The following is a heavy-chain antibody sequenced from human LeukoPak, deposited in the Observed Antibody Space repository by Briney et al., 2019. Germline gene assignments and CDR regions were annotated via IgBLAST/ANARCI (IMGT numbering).Heavy chain of an antibody. V-gene: IGHV3-23*01. Sequence: GSLRLSCAASGFTFNNYAMSWVRQAPGKGLEWVSAVSTSGGVTYYADSVKGRFTISRDNSKNTLYLQMNSLRADDTAVYYCARQLGYCSDGNCYFDYWGQGTLVTVSS. CDR2: VSTSGGVT. CDR3: ARQLGYCSDGNCYFDY. CDR1: GFTFNNYA. D-gene: IGHD2-15*01. J-gene: IGHJ4*02.